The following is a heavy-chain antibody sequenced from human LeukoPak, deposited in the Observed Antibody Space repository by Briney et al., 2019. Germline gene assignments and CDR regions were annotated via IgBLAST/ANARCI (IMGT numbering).Heavy chain of an antibody. D-gene: IGHD1-14*01. Sequence: SSETLSLTCTVSGGSISSYYWSWIRQPPGKGLEWIGYIYYSGSTYYNPSLKSRVTISVDTSKNQFSLKLSSVTAADTAVYYCARGTPFDYWGQGTLVTVSS. CDR3: ARGTPFDY. CDR2: IYYSGST. V-gene: IGHV4-59*12. CDR1: GGSISSYY. J-gene: IGHJ4*02.